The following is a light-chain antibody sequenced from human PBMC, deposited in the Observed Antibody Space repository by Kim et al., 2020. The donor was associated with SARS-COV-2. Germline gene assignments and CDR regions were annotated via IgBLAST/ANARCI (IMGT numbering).Light chain of an antibody. CDR3: QKYANSPLT. CDR2: GAS. Sequence: ENVLTQSPGTLSLSPGERGTLSCRASQSVTSNFFAWYQHKPGQAPRLLTYGASSRATGIPDRFSGSGSGTHFTLTISRLGPEDFAVYYCQKYANSPLTFGEGTRLEIK. J-gene: IGKJ5*01. CDR1: QSVTSNF. V-gene: IGKV3-20*01.